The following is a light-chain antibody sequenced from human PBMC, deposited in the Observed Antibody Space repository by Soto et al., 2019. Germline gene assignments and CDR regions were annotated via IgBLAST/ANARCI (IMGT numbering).Light chain of an antibody. CDR1: QTISSW. J-gene: IGKJ1*01. V-gene: IGKV1-5*03. Sequence: DIQMTQSPSTLSGSVGVRVTITCRASQTISSWLAWYQQKPGKAPKLLIYKASTLKSGVPSRFRGSGSGTEFTLTISSLQPDDFATYYCQHYNIYSEAFGQGTQVELK. CDR2: KAS. CDR3: QHYNIYSEA.